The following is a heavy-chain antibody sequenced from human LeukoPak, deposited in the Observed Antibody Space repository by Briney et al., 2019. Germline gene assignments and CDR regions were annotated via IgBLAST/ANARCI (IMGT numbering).Heavy chain of an antibody. CDR3: ARDLGYDFSYYYGMDV. D-gene: IGHD3-3*01. J-gene: IGHJ6*01. CDR1: GYTFTSYG. Sequence: ASVKVSCKASGYTFTSYGISWVRQAPGQGLEWMGWISAYNGNTNYAQKLQGRVTMTTDTSTSTAYMELRSLRSDDTAVYYCARDLGYDFSYYYGMDVWGKGPRSPSPQ. V-gene: IGHV1-18*04. CDR2: ISAYNGNT.